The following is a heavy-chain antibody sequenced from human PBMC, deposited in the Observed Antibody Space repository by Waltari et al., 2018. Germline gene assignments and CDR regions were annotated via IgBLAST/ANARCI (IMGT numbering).Heavy chain of an antibody. CDR1: GFTFSSYE. CDR3: AVIQLWLDY. CDR2: ISSRCRTR. V-gene: IGHV3-48*03. Sequence: EVQLVESGGGLVQPGGSLRLSCAASGFTFSSYEMNWVRQAPGKGLEWVSYISSRCRTRDYAASGKGRLTISRDNAKNSLYLQMNSLRAEDTAVYYCAVIQLWLDYWGQGTLVTVSS. D-gene: IGHD5-18*01. J-gene: IGHJ4*02.